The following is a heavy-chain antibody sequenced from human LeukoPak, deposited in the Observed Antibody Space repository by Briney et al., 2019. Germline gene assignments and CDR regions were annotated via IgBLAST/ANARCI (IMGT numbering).Heavy chain of an antibody. Sequence: SVKVSCKASGGTFSSYAISWVRQAPGQGLEWMGRIIPILGIANYAQKFQGRVTITADKSTSTAYMELSSLRSEDTAVYYCARELGYSSGWYSGFHFDYWGQGTLVTVSS. CDR1: GGTFSSYA. CDR2: IIPILGIA. V-gene: IGHV1-69*04. D-gene: IGHD6-19*01. CDR3: ARELGYSSGWYSGFHFDY. J-gene: IGHJ4*02.